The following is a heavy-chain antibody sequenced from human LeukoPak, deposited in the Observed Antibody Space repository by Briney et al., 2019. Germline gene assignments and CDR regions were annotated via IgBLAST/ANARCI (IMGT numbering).Heavy chain of an antibody. CDR1: GYTFTYYY. CDR3: ARDLDSGGGSD. Sequence: ASVKVSCKASGYTFTYYYIHWVRQAPGQGLEWMGIINPSGGSTSYAQKFQGRVTMTRDTSTSTVYMELSSLKSEDTAVYYCARDLDSGGGSDWGQGSLVTASS. V-gene: IGHV1-46*01. CDR2: INPSGGST. J-gene: IGHJ4*02. D-gene: IGHD5-18*01.